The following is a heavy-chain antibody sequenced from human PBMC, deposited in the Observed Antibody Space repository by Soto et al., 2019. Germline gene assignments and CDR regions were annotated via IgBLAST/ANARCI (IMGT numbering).Heavy chain of an antibody. D-gene: IGHD1-26*01. Sequence: DPCSEDGRTLNSYSIRWVRQAPGQGPEWMGGIIPIFGTANYAQKFQGRVTITADESTSTAYMELSSLRSEDTAVYYCARCAGATDFDYWGQGTLVTVSS. CDR3: ARCAGATDFDY. CDR1: GRTLNSYS. CDR2: IIPIFGTA. J-gene: IGHJ4*02. V-gene: IGHV1-69*01.